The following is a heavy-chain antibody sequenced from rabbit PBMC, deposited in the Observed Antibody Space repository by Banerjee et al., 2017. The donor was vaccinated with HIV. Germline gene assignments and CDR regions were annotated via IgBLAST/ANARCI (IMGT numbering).Heavy chain of an antibody. D-gene: IGHD7-1*01. CDR3: ARDLAAVTGWNFGL. CDR1: GFDFSSSG. Sequence: QQQLEESGGDLVKPEGSLTLTCKASGFDFSSSGMCWVRQALGKGPEWIACIVADSSGFTSYANWAKGRFTISKTSSTSVTLQMTSLTAADTATYFCARDLAAVTGWNFGLWGQGTLVTVS. V-gene: IGHV1S45*01. CDR2: IVADSSGFT. J-gene: IGHJ3*01.